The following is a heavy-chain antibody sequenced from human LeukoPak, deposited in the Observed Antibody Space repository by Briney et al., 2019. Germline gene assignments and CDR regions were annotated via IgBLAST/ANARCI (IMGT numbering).Heavy chain of an antibody. J-gene: IGHJ4*01. Sequence: GGSLRLSCTGSGFTFGIYAMNWVRQAPGKGLEWVSVITGNSGLIDYADSVKGRFTISRDNDRNTLYLQMTTLRAEDTAIYFCAKDRTPDGFYSIDYWGHGVLVTVSS. CDR1: GFTFGIYA. D-gene: IGHD3-3*01. CDR2: ITGNSGLI. CDR3: AKDRTPDGFYSIDY. V-gene: IGHV3-23*01.